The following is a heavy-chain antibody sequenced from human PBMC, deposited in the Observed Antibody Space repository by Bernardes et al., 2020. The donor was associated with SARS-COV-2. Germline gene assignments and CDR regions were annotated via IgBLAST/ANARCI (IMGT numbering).Heavy chain of an antibody. J-gene: IGHJ3*01. Sequence: ASVKVSCKASGYSFITYDVYWMRQAAGQGPEWMGWMNPKTGKTASAQKFQGRITMTRDTSTNTAYMELTSLRIEDTAVYYCARELFLSNLPSAMYTFDVWGQGTMVTVSS. D-gene: IGHD1-20*01. CDR1: GYSFITYD. CDR3: ARELFLSNLPSAMYTFDV. V-gene: IGHV1-8*01. CDR2: MNPKTGKT.